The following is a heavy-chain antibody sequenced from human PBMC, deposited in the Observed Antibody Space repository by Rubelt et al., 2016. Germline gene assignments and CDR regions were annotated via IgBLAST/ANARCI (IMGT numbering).Heavy chain of an antibody. CDR3: ARDRNYYDSSGFSNFDY. CDR2: ISSSGDST. Sequence: NRGEWVSAISSSGDSTYYVDSVKGRFTISRDNSKNTLYLQMNSLRAEDTAVYYCARDRNYYDSSGFSNFDYWGQGTLVTVSS. J-gene: IGHJ4*02. V-gene: IGHV3-23*01. D-gene: IGHD3-22*01.